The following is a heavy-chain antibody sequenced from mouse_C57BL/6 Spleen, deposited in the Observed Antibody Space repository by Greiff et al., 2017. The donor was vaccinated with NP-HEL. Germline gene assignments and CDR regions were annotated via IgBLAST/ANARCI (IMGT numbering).Heavy chain of an antibody. CDR1: GYTFTDYY. CDR3: ARRGSSYVGYFDV. CDR2: INPNNGGT. V-gene: IGHV1-26*01. J-gene: IGHJ1*03. Sequence: VQLKQSGPELVKPGASVKISCKASGYTFTDYYMNWVKQSHGKSLEWIGDINPNNGGTSYNQKFKGKATLTVDKSSSTAYMELRSLTSEDSAVYYCARRGSSYVGYFDVWGTGTTVTVSS. D-gene: IGHD1-1*01.